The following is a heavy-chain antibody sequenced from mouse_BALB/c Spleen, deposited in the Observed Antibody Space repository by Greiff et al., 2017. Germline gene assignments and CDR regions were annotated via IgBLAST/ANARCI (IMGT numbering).Heavy chain of an antibody. CDR1: GYTFTSYV. CDR3: ARGGSTMMTTRGYYYAMDY. Sequence: VQLQQSGPELVKPGASVKMSCKASGYTFTSYVMHWVKQKPGQGLEWIGYINPYNDGTKYNEKFKGKATLTSDKSSSTAYMELSSLTSEDSAVYYCARGGSTMMTTRGYYYAMDYGGQGSSVTV. D-gene: IGHD2-4*01. J-gene: IGHJ4*01. V-gene: IGHV1-14*01. CDR2: INPYNDGT.